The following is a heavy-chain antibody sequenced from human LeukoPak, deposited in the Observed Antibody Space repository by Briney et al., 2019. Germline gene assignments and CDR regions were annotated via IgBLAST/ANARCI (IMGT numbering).Heavy chain of an antibody. CDR1: GGSFSGYY. D-gene: IGHD2-15*01. J-gene: IGHJ4*02. CDR2: INHSGST. V-gene: IGHV4-34*01. CDR3: ARGRDRGYCSGGSCYSPHSRGTLFDY. Sequence: KPSETLSLTCAVYGGSFSGYYWSWIRQPPGKGLEWIGEINHSGSTNYNPSLKSRVTISVDTSKNQFSLKLSSVTAADTAVYYCARGRDRGYCSGGSCYSPHSRGTLFDYWGQGTLVTVSS.